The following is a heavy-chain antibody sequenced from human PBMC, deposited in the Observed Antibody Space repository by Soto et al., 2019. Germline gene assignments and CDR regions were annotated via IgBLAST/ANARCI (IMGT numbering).Heavy chain of an antibody. CDR1: GYTFTNYV. Sequence: ASVKVSCKASGYTFTNYVIHWVRQAPGQRLEWMGWINAGNGNTKYSQNFQGRVTFTRDTSTSTAYRDLSSLTFEDTAVYYCARRFEGAFDIWGQGTMVTVSS. CDR3: ARRFEGAFDI. V-gene: IGHV1-3*01. J-gene: IGHJ3*02. D-gene: IGHD3-10*01. CDR2: INAGNGNT.